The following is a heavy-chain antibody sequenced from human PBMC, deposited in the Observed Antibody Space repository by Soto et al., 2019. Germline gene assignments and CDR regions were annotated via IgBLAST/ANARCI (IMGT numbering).Heavy chain of an antibody. J-gene: IGHJ6*03. CDR3: ANLAKNYYHYMDV. Sequence: GGSLRLSCAASGFSFSDYYMSWIRQAPGRGLEWVSLISTSGSSTDYADSVKGRFTISRDNAKNSLSLQINSLRAEDTAVYYCANLAKNYYHYMDVWGKGTTVTVSS. D-gene: IGHD1-26*01. V-gene: IGHV3-11*01. CDR1: GFSFSDYY. CDR2: ISTSGSST.